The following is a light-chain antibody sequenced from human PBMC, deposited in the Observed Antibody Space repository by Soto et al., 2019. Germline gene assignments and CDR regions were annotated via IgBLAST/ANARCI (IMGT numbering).Light chain of an antibody. V-gene: IGKV3-20*01. CDR3: QQYGSPPT. CDR2: GAS. J-gene: IGKJ5*01. Sequence: EIVLTQSPGTLSLSPGERATLSCRASQSVSSSYLAWYQQKPGQAPRLLIYGASSRATGIPDRFSGSGSGKDFTLTISRLEPEDFAVYYCQQYGSPPTFGQGTRLEIK. CDR1: QSVSSSY.